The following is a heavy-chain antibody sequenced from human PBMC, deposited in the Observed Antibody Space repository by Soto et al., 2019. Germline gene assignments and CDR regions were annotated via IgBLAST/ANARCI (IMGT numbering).Heavy chain of an antibody. Sequence: PSETLSLTCTVSGGSITSGDFYWSWIRQFPGKGLEWIGYIYHTGSTYYNPSLKSRVTISVNTSKNQFALNLPSVTAADTAVYFCARERVGGPTYFDYWGLGTLVTVSS. CDR1: GGSITSGDFY. J-gene: IGHJ4*01. CDR2: IYHTGST. V-gene: IGHV4-30-4*01. CDR3: ARERVGGPTYFDY. D-gene: IGHD1-26*01.